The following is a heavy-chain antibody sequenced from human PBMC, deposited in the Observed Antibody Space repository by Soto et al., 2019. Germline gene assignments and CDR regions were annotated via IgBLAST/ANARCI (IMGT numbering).Heavy chain of an antibody. CDR1: GYTFYGYY. V-gene: IGHV1-2*02. J-gene: IGHJ4*02. D-gene: IGHD5-12*01. CDR3: AVARLPFEY. CDR2: INPNSGDT. Sequence: QVQLVQSGAEVKKPGASVKVSCKTSGYTFYGYYIHWVRRAPGQGLEWMALINPNSGDTNYAQKFQGRVTLTRDMSINTVCMEVTSLRFDDTAVYYCAVARLPFEYWGQGTLVNVLS.